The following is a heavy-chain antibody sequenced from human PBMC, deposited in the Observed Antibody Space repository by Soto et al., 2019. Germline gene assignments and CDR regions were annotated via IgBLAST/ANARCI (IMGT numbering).Heavy chain of an antibody. CDR2: ISYDGSNK. CDR1: GFTFSSYA. D-gene: IGHD1-26*01. Sequence: GGSLRLSCAASGFTFSSYAMHWVRQAPGKGLEWVAVISYDGSNKYYADSVKGRFTISRDNSKNTLYLQLNSLRAEDTAVYYCAQSKVGATSNYFDYRAQRTPVTVSS. J-gene: IGHJ4*02. V-gene: IGHV3-30-3*01. CDR3: AQSKVGATSNYFDY.